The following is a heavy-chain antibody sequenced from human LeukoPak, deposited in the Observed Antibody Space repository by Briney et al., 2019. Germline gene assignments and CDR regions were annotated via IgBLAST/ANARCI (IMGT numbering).Heavy chain of an antibody. V-gene: IGHV3-48*03. Sequence: GGSLRLSCAASGFTFSSYEMNWVRQAPGKGLEWVSYISSSGSTIYYADSVKGRFTISRDNAKNSLYLQMNSLRSEDMAVYYCARDGGNYVLSPLDYWGQGTLVTVSS. D-gene: IGHD1-7*01. CDR1: GFTFSSYE. CDR3: ARDGGNYVLSPLDY. CDR2: ISSSGSTI. J-gene: IGHJ4*02.